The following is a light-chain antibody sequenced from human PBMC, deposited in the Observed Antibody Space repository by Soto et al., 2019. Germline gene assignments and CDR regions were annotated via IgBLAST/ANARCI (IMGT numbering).Light chain of an antibody. CDR3: SSYTSSGTLGV. V-gene: IGLV2-14*01. CDR1: SSDVGGYNY. CDR2: DVS. J-gene: IGLJ2*01. Sequence: QSALTQPASVSGSPGQSITISCTGTSSDVGGYNYVSWYQQHPGKAPKLMIYDVSNRPSGVSNRFSSSKSGNTASLTISGLQAEDEADYYCSSYTSSGTLGVFGGGTKLTVL.